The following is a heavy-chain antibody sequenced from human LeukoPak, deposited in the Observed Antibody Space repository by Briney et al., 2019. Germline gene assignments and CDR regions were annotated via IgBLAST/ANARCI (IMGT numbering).Heavy chain of an antibody. CDR2: IIASNGNT. CDR3: AREGRLAPWLVPGGWFDP. Sequence: GASVKVSSKASGYSFSSSGINWVRQAPGHGLEWMGWIIASNGNTDYAQNFQGRVTMTTDTSTSTAYMELKSLRSDDTAVYYCAREGRLAPWLVPGGWFDPWGQGTLVTVAS. J-gene: IGHJ5*02. V-gene: IGHV1-18*01. D-gene: IGHD6-19*01. CDR1: GYSFSSSG.